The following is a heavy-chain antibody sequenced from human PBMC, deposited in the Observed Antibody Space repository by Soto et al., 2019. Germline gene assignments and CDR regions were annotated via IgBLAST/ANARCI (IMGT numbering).Heavy chain of an antibody. CDR2: ISYDGSNK. V-gene: IGHV3-30*18. Sequence: QVQLVESGGGVVQPGRSLRLSCAASGFTFSSYGMHWVRQAPGKGLEWVAVISYDGSNKYYADSVKGRFTISRDNSKNTLYLQMNSLRAEDTAVYYCAKDNREEHSSSWLDYWGQGTLVTVSS. D-gene: IGHD6-13*01. CDR3: AKDNREEHSSSWLDY. J-gene: IGHJ4*02. CDR1: GFTFSSYG.